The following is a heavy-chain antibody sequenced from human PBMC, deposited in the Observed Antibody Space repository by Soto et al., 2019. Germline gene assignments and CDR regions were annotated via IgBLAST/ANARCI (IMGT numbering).Heavy chain of an antibody. CDR1: GYTFTSYG. CDR2: ISAYNGNT. J-gene: IGHJ3*02. Sequence: ASVKVSCKASGYTFTSYGISWVRQAPGQGLEWMGWISAYNGNTNYAQKLQGRVTMTTDTSTNTAYMELSSLRSEDTAVYYCATPSGYDFWSGPDAFDIWGQGTMVTVSS. V-gene: IGHV1-18*01. D-gene: IGHD3-3*01. CDR3: ATPSGYDFWSGPDAFDI.